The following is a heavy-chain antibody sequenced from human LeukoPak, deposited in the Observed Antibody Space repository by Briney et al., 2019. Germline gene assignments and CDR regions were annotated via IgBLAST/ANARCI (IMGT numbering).Heavy chain of an antibody. CDR2: IYSGGST. V-gene: IGHV3-53*01. J-gene: IGHJ4*02. CDR1: GFTVSSNY. CDR3: ARSREGNYFDY. Sequence: PGGSLRLSCAASGFTVSSNYMSWVRQAPGKGLEWVSVIYSGGSTYYADSVKGRLTISRDNSKNTLYLQMNSLRAEDTAVYYCARSREGNYFDYWGQGTLVTVSS.